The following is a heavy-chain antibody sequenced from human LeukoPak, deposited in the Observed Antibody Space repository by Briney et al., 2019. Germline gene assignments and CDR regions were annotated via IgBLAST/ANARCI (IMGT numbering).Heavy chain of an antibody. Sequence: PSETLSLTCTVSGGSISSYYWSWIRQPAGKGLEWIGRIYTSGSTNYNPSLKSRVTMSVDTSKNQFSLKLSSVTAADTAMYYCARHFHPAETTGGYFDLWGRGTLVTVSA. CDR1: GGSISSYY. J-gene: IGHJ2*01. CDR2: IYTSGST. D-gene: IGHD4-17*01. CDR3: ARHFHPAETTGGYFDL. V-gene: IGHV4-4*07.